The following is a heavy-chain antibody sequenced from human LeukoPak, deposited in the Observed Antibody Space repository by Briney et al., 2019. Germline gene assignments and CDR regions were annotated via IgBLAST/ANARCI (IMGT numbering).Heavy chain of an antibody. CDR3: ARDSQWELLDY. CDR1: GFTFSSYW. CDR2: INSDGSST. V-gene: IGHV3-74*01. D-gene: IGHD1-26*01. Sequence: GGSLRLSCAASGFTFSSYWMHWVRQAPGKGLVWVSRINSDGSSTSYADSVKGRFTISRDNARNTLYLQMNSLRAEDTAVYYCARDSQWELLDYWGQGTLVTVSS. J-gene: IGHJ4*02.